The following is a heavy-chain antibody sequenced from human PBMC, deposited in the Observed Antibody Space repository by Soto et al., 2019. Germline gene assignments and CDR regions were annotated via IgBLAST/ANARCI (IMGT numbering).Heavy chain of an antibody. CDR1: GFTFSSYG. V-gene: IGHV3-30*18. CDR2: ISYDGSNK. Sequence: GGSLRLSCGASGFTFSSYGMHWVRQAPGKGLEWVALISYDGSNKYYVDSVKGRFTISRDNSKNTLYLQMNSLRAEDTAVYYCAKRDCSSISCYLKGFYYYYGMEVWGQGTTVTVSS. D-gene: IGHD2-2*01. CDR3: AKRDCSSISCYLKGFYYYYGMEV. J-gene: IGHJ6*02.